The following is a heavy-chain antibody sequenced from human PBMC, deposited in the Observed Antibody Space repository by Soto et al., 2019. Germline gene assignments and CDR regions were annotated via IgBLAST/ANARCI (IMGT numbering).Heavy chain of an antibody. V-gene: IGHV3-73*01. CDR1: WFTFIGSA. J-gene: IGHJ5*02. Sequence: GGSLRLSCASSWFTFIGSAMHWVRQASGKGLEWVGRIRSKANSYATAYAASVKGRFTISRDDSKNTAYLQMNSLRTEDTAVYYCTRDLFSYDYSGILWFDPWGQGTLVTVSS. D-gene: IGHD3-16*01. CDR3: TRDLFSYDYSGILWFDP. CDR2: IRSKANSYAT.